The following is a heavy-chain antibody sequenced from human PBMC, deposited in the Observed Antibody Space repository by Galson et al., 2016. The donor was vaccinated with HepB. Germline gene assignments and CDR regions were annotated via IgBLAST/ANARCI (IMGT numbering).Heavy chain of an antibody. CDR2: MSYDGSNK. D-gene: IGHD5-18*01. CDR3: AKDIDSSCTAPDS. Sequence: SLRLSCAVSGFTFSRYGMHWVRQAPGKGLEWAADMSYDGSNKYYVESVKGRFTISRDNTKNILYLQMKSLRAEDAAKYYCAKDIDSSCTAPDSRGQGTLVTVSS. CDR1: GFTFSRYG. J-gene: IGHJ4*02. V-gene: IGHV3-30*18.